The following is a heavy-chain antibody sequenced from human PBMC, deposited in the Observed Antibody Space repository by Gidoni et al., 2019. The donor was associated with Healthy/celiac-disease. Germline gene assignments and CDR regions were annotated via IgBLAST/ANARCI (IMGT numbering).Heavy chain of an antibody. CDR1: GYTSTLSY. CDR3: ARGDAYDILTPDRAFDI. Sequence: QVQLLKSGAEVTNPGASVKVSCHASGYTSTLSYMHWVRQAPGQGLEWMGIINPSGGSTSYAQKFKGRVTMTRDTSTSTVYMELSSLRSEDTAVYYCARGDAYDILTPDRAFDIWGQGTMVTVSS. D-gene: IGHD3-9*01. V-gene: IGHV1-46*03. J-gene: IGHJ3*02. CDR2: INPSGGST.